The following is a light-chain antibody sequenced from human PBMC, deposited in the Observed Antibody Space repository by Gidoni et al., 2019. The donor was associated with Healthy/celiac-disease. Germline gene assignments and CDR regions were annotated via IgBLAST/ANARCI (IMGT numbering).Light chain of an antibody. CDR1: QSISSY. CDR2: AAS. Sequence: DIKMTQSPSSLSASVGDRVTITCRASQSISSYLNWYQQNPGKAPKLLIYAASSLQSGVHSRFSGSGSGTDFTLTISSLQPEDFATYYCQQSYSTTRTFGQGTKVEIK. CDR3: QQSYSTTRT. V-gene: IGKV1-39*01. J-gene: IGKJ1*01.